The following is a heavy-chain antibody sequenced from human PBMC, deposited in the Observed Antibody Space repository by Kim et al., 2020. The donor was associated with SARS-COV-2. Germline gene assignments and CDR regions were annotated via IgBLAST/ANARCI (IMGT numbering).Heavy chain of an antibody. CDR3: ARDSTDGLDY. V-gene: IGHV4-31*03. CDR1: GGSISSGGYY. CDR2: IYYSGST. D-gene: IGHD4-17*01. J-gene: IGHJ4*02. Sequence: SETLSLTCTVSGGSISSGGYYWSWIRQHPGKGLEWIGYIYYSGSTYYNPSLKSRVTISVDTSKNQFSLKLSSVTAADTAVHYCARDSTDGLDYWGQGTLVTVSS.